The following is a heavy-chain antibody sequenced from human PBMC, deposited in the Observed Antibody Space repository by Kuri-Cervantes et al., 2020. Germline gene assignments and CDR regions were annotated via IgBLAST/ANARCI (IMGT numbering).Heavy chain of an antibody. V-gene: IGHV3-21*03. J-gene: IGHJ6*03. Sequence: GGSLRLSCAASGFMFGDHTMNWVRQAPGKGPEWVSSISSSNTYIYYAESVKGRFTISRDNAKNSLYLQMNSLRAEDTAVYYCARDKTTVTTGYYYYYMDVWGKGTTVTVSS. CDR3: ARDKTTVTTGYYYYYMDV. CDR2: ISSSNTYI. D-gene: IGHD4-17*01. CDR1: GFMFGDHT.